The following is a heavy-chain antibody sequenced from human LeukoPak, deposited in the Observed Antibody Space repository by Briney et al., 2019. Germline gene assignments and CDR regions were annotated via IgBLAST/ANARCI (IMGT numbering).Heavy chain of an antibody. Sequence: GESLKISCQASGSRFTTYWIGWVRQLPGKGLEWMGIIYPGDSDTRYSPSFQGQVTISADKSISTAYLQWSSLEASDTAMYYCARQTRGGIAAAGSDYWGQGTLVTVSS. D-gene: IGHD6-13*01. CDR2: IYPGDSDT. J-gene: IGHJ4*02. CDR3: ARQTRGGIAAAGSDY. CDR1: GSRFTTYW. V-gene: IGHV5-51*01.